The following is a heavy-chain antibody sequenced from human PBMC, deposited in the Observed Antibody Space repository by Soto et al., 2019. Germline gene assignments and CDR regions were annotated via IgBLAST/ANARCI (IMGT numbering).Heavy chain of an antibody. CDR1: GGSISSGGYS. CDR3: ARAGYSNSWYTFDY. D-gene: IGHD6-13*01. Sequence: SETLSLTCAVSGGSISSGGYSWSWIRQPPGKGLEWIGYIYHSGSTYYNPSLKSRVTISVDRSKNQFSLKLSSVTAEDTAVYYCARAGYSNSWYTFDYWGQGTLVTVSS. CDR2: IYHSGST. J-gene: IGHJ4*02. V-gene: IGHV4-30-2*01.